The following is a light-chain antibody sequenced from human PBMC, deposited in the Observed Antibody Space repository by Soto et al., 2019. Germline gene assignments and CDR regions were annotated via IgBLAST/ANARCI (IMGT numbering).Light chain of an antibody. CDR1: QNISYY. V-gene: IGKV1-39*01. Sequence: DIQMTQSPSSLSASVGDRVTITCRASQNISYYLNWYQQKPGSAPQLLIYATSSLQSGVPSRFSGSGSGTDFTLTISSLQPGDLATYYCQQTYRTPRTFGQGTKLEIK. CDR3: QQTYRTPRT. J-gene: IGKJ2*01. CDR2: ATS.